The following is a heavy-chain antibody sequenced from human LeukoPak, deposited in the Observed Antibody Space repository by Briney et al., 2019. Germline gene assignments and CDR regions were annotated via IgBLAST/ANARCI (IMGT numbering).Heavy chain of an antibody. V-gene: IGHV4-39*07. CDR3: ARLYGNYQNYFDY. D-gene: IGHD1-7*01. Sequence: SEILSLTCTVSGGSISTITYYWGWIRQPPGKGLEWVGHMYYRGNTFYNPSLKSRVTISVDTSKNQFSLKLRSVTAADTAVYYCARLYGNYQNYFDYWGQGTLVTVSS. CDR1: GGSISTITYY. CDR2: MYYRGNT. J-gene: IGHJ4*02.